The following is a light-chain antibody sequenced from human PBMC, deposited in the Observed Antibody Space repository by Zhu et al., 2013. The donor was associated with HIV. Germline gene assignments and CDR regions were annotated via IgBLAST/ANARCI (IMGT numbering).Light chain of an antibody. V-gene: IGKV3-20*01. CDR1: QSVGSN. J-gene: IGKJ4*01. CDR3: QQYGSSPLT. Sequence: EIVMTQSPASLSVSPGDRVTLSCLASQSVGSNLAWYQQKPGQAPRVLIYGASSRATGIPDRFSGSGSGTDFTLTISRLEPEDFAVYYCQQYGSSPLTFGGGTKVEIK. CDR2: GAS.